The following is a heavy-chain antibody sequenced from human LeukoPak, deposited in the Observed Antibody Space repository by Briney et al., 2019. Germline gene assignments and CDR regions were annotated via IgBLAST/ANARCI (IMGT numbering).Heavy chain of an antibody. J-gene: IGHJ4*02. CDR2: ISYDGSNK. Sequence: GRSLRLSCAASRFTFSSYAMHWVRQAPGKGLEWVAVISYDGSNKYYADSVKGRFTISRDNSKNTLYLQMNSLRAEDTAVYYCARDRTWFDYWGQGTLVTVSS. CDR3: ARDRTWFDY. CDR1: RFTFSSYA. V-gene: IGHV3-30-3*01. D-gene: IGHD1-14*01.